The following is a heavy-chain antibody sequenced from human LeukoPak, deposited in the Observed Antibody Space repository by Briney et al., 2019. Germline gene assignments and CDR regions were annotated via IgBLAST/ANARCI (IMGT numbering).Heavy chain of an antibody. CDR1: GGSISSYC. D-gene: IGHD6-19*01. J-gene: IGHJ6*02. V-gene: IGHV4-59*01. Sequence: SETLSLTCTVSGGSISSYCWSWIRQPPGKGLEWIGYIYYSGSTNYNPSLKSRVTISVDTSKNQFSLKLSSVTAADTAVYYCARGSRIAVAGTYYYYGMDVWGQGTTVTVSS. CDR3: ARGSRIAVAGTYYYYGMDV. CDR2: IYYSGST.